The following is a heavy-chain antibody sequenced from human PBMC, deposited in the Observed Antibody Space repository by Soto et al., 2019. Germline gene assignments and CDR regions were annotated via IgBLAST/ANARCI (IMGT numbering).Heavy chain of an antibody. CDR1: EGNFSSYT. V-gene: IGHV3-30*04. CDR3: AREYSLPVVAPGY. D-gene: IGHD2-15*01. J-gene: IGHJ4*01. Sequence: WLPLRLPWAAAEGNFSSYTSHWISKTPGQPLERAAVLPHDGSNKSYADSVKGRFTISRDNSENTLYLQMNSLSREDTSLYYCAREYSLPVVAPGYWGHRILVTVSS. CDR2: LPHDGSNK.